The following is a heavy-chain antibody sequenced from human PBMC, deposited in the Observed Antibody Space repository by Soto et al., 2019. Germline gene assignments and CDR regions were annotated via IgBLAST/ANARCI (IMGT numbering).Heavy chain of an antibody. CDR2: ISYDGSNK. CDR3: ARDLYSGSYYFDY. D-gene: IGHD1-26*01. V-gene: IGHV3-30*03. CDR1: GFTFSSYG. J-gene: IGHJ4*02. Sequence: GGSLRLSCAAAGFTFSSYGMHWVRQAQGNVLEWVAVISYDGSNKYYADSVKGRFTISRDNSKNTLHLQMNSLRAEDTAVYYCARDLYSGSYYFDYWGQGTLVTVSS.